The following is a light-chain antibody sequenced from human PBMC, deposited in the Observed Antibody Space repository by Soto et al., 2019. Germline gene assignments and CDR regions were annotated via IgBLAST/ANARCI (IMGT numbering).Light chain of an antibody. J-gene: IGKJ1*01. V-gene: IGKV3-20*01. Sequence: EIVLTQSPGTLSLSPGERATLSCRASQSVRSNCLAWYQHKPGQAPRLLIYGTSSRATDIPDRFTGSGSGTDFTLTISRREPEDFAVYSCQQYGRPPQTFGQGTKVDI. CDR3: QQYGRPPQT. CDR1: QSVRSNC. CDR2: GTS.